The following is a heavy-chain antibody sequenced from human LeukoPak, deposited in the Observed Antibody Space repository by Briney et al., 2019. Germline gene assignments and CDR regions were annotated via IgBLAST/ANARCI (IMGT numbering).Heavy chain of an antibody. J-gene: IGHJ4*02. D-gene: IGHD1-14*01. V-gene: IGHV4-59*01. CDR1: GGSISGYY. Sequence: SETLSLTCTVSGGSISGYYWSWIRQPPGKGLECIGYIYYTGSTDYNPSLKSRVTISADTSKNQFSLKLSSVTAADTAVYYCARDQNRQFDYWGQGTLVTVSS. CDR3: ARDQNRQFDY. CDR2: IYYTGST.